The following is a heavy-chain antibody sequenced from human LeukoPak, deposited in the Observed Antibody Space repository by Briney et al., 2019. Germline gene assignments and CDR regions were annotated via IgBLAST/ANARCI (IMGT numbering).Heavy chain of an antibody. D-gene: IGHD6-13*01. CDR2: IYYSGST. CDR1: GGSVSSSSYY. J-gene: IGHJ4*02. Sequence: SETLSLTCTVSGGSVSSSSYYWGWIRQPPGKGLEWIGSIYYSGSTYYNPSLKSRVSISVDTSKNQFSLKLNSLTAADTAVYYCARGAAATYWGQGTLVTVSS. CDR3: ARGAAATY. V-gene: IGHV4-39*07.